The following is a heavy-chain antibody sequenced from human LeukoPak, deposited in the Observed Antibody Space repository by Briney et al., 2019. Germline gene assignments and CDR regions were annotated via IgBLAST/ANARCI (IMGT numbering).Heavy chain of an antibody. CDR1: GFTFTNYW. D-gene: IGHD6-6*01. CDR2: INSDGSNT. Sequence: GGSLRLSCAASGFTFTNYWMHWVRQAPGKGLVWVSRINSDGSNTTYADSVKGRFTISRDNAKNTLYLQMNSLRAEDTAVYYCARDPFIEGAARLAYFDYWGQGTLVTVSS. CDR3: ARDPFIEGAARLAYFDY. J-gene: IGHJ4*02. V-gene: IGHV3-74*01.